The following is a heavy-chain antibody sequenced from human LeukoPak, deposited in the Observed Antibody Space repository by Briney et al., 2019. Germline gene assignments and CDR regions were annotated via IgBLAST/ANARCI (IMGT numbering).Heavy chain of an antibody. CDR2: ISTRSSYI. D-gene: IGHD3-3*01. V-gene: IGHV3-21*01. CDR1: GFSFSSYG. CDR3: ARQFYDIWSGYYTADYYFDH. Sequence: PGGSLTLSCAASGFSFSSYGMNWVRQAPGKGLEWVASISTRSSYIYYADSVKGRFTISRDNTKNSLYLQMSSLRAEDTAVYFCARQFYDIWSGYYTADYYFDHWGQGALVTVSS. J-gene: IGHJ4*02.